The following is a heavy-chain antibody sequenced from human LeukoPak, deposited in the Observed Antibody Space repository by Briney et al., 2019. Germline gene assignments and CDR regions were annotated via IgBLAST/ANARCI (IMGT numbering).Heavy chain of an antibody. CDR1: GFTLDDYA. CDR3: AKVMEYCGGDCYSGFDY. Sequence: GGSLRLSCAASGFTLDDYAMHWVRQAPGKGLEWVSGISWKSGSIGYADSVKGRFTISRDNAENSLYLQMNSLRAEDTALYYCAKVMEYCGGDCYSGFDYWGQGTLVTVSS. V-gene: IGHV3-9*01. D-gene: IGHD2-21*02. CDR2: ISWKSGSI. J-gene: IGHJ4*02.